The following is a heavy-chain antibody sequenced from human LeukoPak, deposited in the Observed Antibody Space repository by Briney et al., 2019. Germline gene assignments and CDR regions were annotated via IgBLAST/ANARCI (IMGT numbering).Heavy chain of an antibody. J-gene: IGHJ4*02. CDR3: TREGGGSGWSGFDY. CDR2: IRSKAYGGTT. Sequence: GGSLRLSCTASGFTFGDYAMSWFRQAPGKGLEWVGFIRSKAYGGTTEYAASVKGRFTISRDDSKSIAYLQMNSLKTEDTAVYYCTREGGGSGWSGFDYWGQGTLVTVSS. D-gene: IGHD6-19*01. V-gene: IGHV3-49*03. CDR1: GFTFGDYA.